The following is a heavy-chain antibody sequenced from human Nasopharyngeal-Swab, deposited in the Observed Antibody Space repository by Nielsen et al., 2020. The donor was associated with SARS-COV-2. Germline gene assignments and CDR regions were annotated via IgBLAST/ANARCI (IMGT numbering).Heavy chain of an antibody. J-gene: IGHJ3*02. CDR2: ISWNSGSI. CDR3: AKLAGVSSGWYSSETLDI. CDR1: GFTFDDYA. Sequence: GGSLRLSCAASGFTFDDYAMHWVRQAPGKGLEWVSGISWNSGSIGYADPVKGRFTISRDNAKNSLYLQMNSLRAEDTALYYCAKLAGVSSGWYSSETLDIWGQGTMVTVSS. V-gene: IGHV3-9*01. D-gene: IGHD6-19*01.